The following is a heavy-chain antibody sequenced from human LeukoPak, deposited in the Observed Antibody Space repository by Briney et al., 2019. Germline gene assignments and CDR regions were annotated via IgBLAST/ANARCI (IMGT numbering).Heavy chain of an antibody. CDR3: AREGPRGGATVVTRYSSWYFDL. V-gene: IGHV3-21*04. D-gene: IGHD4-23*01. Sequence: PGGSLRLSCAASGFTFSSYSMNWVRQAPGKGLEWVSSISSSSSYIYYADSVKGRFTISRDNAKNSLYLQMNSLRAEDTAVYYCAREGPRGGATVVTRYSSWYFDLWGRGTLVTVSS. J-gene: IGHJ2*01. CDR1: GFTFSSYS. CDR2: ISSSSSYI.